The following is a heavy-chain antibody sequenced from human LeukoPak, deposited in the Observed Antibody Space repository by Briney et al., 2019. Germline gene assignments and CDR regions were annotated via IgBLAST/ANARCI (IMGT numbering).Heavy chain of an antibody. D-gene: IGHD4-11*01. CDR1: GGSISSYY. J-gene: IGHJ4*02. Sequence: SETLSLTCTVSGGSISSYYWTWIRQPPGKGLEWIGYLHYSGSTNYNPSLKSRVTISVDTSQNQFSLKLSSVTAADTAVYYCARVRTVTTAIDYWGQGILVTVSS. V-gene: IGHV4-59*08. CDR3: ARVRTVTTAIDY. CDR2: LHYSGST.